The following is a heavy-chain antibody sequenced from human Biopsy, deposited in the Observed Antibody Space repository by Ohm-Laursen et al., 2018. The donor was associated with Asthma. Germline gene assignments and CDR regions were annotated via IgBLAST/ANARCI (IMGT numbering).Heavy chain of an antibody. V-gene: IGHV4-31*03. Sequence: SQTLSLTCSVSGGSISSGGYYWSWIRQHPGKGLEWIGYIYYSGSTYYNPSLKSRVTISVDTSKNQFSLKLSSVTAADTAVYYCARVPHYDILTGFTLRYYYGTDVWGQGTTVTVSS. CDR2: IYYSGST. CDR1: GGSISSGGYY. J-gene: IGHJ6*02. CDR3: ARVPHYDILTGFTLRYYYGTDV. D-gene: IGHD3-9*01.